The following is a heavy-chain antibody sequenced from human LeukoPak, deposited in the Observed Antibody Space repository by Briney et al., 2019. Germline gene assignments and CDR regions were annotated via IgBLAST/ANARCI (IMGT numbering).Heavy chain of an antibody. CDR2: INPNSGGT. D-gene: IGHD3-22*01. Sequence: ASVKVSRKASGYTFTGYYMHWVRQAPGQGLEWMGWINPNSGGTNYAQKFQGRVTMTRDTSISTAYMELSRLRSDDTAVYYCARDLSRNYYDSSGGRWGQGTLVTVSS. V-gene: IGHV1-2*02. J-gene: IGHJ4*02. CDR1: GYTFTGYY. CDR3: ARDLSRNYYDSSGGR.